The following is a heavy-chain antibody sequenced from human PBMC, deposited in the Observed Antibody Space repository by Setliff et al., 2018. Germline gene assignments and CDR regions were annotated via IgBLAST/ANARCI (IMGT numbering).Heavy chain of an antibody. CDR1: GGSIGSGSYY. D-gene: IGHD6-25*01. CDR2: LHTSGST. CDR3: ARDSHRLTTDPLFDH. J-gene: IGHJ4*02. V-gene: IGHV4-61*02. Sequence: SETLSLTCAVSGGSIGSGSYYWSWIRQPAGKGLEWVGRLHTSGSTNYNPSLKSRVTISVDTSRNQFSLKLSSLTAADTAIYYCARDSHRLTTDPLFDHWGQGALVTVSS.